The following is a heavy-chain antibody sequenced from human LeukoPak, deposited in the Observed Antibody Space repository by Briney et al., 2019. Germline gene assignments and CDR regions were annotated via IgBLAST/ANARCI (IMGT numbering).Heavy chain of an antibody. Sequence: GGSLRLSCAASGNYWMHWVRQAPGKGLVWVSHVNSDGSWTTYADSVKGRFTISKDNAKNTVYLQMNNLRAEDTAVYYCVSFYETYWGRGTLVTVS. CDR3: VSFYETY. D-gene: IGHD2-2*01. CDR2: VNSDGSWT. J-gene: IGHJ4*02. CDR1: GNYW. V-gene: IGHV3-74*01.